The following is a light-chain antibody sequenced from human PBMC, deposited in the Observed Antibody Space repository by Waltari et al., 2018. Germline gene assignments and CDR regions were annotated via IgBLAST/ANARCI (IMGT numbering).Light chain of an antibody. CDR3: QQSYTTPRT. CDR1: QNIGPY. Sequence: DIQMTQSPSSLSASVGDRPTITCRDSQNIGPYENWYRQEPGKAPELLMFAASNSHVGVPSRFSGSGSGTEFTLTLDSLQPGDFVTYYCQQSYTTPRTFGQGTKVELK. J-gene: IGKJ1*01. CDR2: AAS. V-gene: IGKV1-39*01.